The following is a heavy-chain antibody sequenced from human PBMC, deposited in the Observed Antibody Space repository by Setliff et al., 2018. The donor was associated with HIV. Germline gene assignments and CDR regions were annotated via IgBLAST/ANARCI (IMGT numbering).Heavy chain of an antibody. Sequence: PGGSLRLSCAASGFTFSNAWMNWVRQAPGKGLEWVGRVKHKVDLEKTDYAAPVKGRFTISRDDSTNTLYLQMNSLKTEDTAVYYCTRGRYTSAWYSFYYYYYYMDVWGKGTTVTVSS. CDR1: GFTFSNAW. V-gene: IGHV3-15*01. CDR3: TRGRYTSAWYSFYYYYYYMDV. D-gene: IGHD6-19*01. CDR2: VKHKVDLEKT. J-gene: IGHJ6*03.